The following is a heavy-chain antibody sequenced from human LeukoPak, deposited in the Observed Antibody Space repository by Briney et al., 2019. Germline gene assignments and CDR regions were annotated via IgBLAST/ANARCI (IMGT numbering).Heavy chain of an antibody. Sequence: PGGSLRLSCAASGFTFDDYAMHWVRQAPGKGLEGVSGFVWDSGSIGYADSVKGRFTISRDNAKNSLYLQMNSLRAEDTALYYCAKDISEEADPDDAFDIWGQGTMVTVSS. CDR1: GFTFDDYA. CDR3: AKDISEEADPDDAFDI. V-gene: IGHV3-9*01. J-gene: IGHJ3*02. CDR2: FVWDSGSI.